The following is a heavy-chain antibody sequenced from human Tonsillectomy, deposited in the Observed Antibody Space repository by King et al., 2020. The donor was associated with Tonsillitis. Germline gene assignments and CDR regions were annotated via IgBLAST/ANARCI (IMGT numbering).Heavy chain of an antibody. CDR3: AKVLSIAVAGKLDY. CDR1: GFTFSSYA. CDR2: ISGSGGST. Sequence: VQLVESGGGLVQPGGSLRLSCAASGFTFSSYAMSWVRQAPGKGLEWVSAISGSGGSTYYADPVKGRFTISSDNSKNTLYLQMNSLRAEDTAVYYCAKVLSIAVAGKLDYWGQGTLVTVSS. J-gene: IGHJ4*02. D-gene: IGHD6-19*01. V-gene: IGHV3-23*04.